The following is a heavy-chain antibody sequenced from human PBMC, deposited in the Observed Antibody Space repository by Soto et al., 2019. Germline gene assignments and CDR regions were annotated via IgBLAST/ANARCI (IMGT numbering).Heavy chain of an antibody. CDR3: GSSASPDAY. V-gene: IGHV3-48*01. J-gene: IGHJ4*02. D-gene: IGHD3-22*01. Sequence: HHGGSLRLSCVASGFIFNSYSMNWVRQAPGKGLEWISYINSGSTSVFYADSVKGRFTISRDNAKNSLYLQMNSLRAEDTAVYYCGSSASPDAYWGQGTLVTVSS. CDR2: INSGSTSV. CDR1: GFIFNSYS.